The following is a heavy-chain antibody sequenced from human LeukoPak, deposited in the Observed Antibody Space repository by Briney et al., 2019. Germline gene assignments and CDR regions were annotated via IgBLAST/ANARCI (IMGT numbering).Heavy chain of an antibody. CDR2: IRYDGSSE. D-gene: IGHD3-9*01. Sequence: GGSLRLSCAASGFTFSSCAMHWVRQAPGKGLEWVAFIRYDGSSEYYADSVKGRFTVSRDNSKNTLYLQMNSLRAEDTAVYFCARARAAYFALFQHWGQGSLVIVSS. V-gene: IGHV3-30*02. CDR1: GFTFSSCA. CDR3: ARARAAYFALFQH. J-gene: IGHJ1*01.